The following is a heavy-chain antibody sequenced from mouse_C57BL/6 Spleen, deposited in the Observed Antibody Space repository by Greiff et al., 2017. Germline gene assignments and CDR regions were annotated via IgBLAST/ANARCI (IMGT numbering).Heavy chain of an antibody. J-gene: IGHJ2*01. CDR1: GYTFTSYW. Sequence: QVQLQQPGAELVKPGASVKLSCKASGYTFTSYWMHWVKQRPGQGLEWIGMIHPNSGSTNYNEKFKSKATLTVDKSSSTAYLQRSSLTSEDSAVYYCARSLGSSLDYWGQGTTLTVSS. D-gene: IGHD1-1*01. CDR2: IHPNSGST. V-gene: IGHV1-64*01. CDR3: ARSLGSSLDY.